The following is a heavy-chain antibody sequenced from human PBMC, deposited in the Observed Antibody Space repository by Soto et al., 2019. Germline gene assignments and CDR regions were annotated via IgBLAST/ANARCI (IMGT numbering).Heavy chain of an antibody. CDR1: GYTFPNYA. CDR2: INPDKGNT. J-gene: IGHJ5*02. CDR3: ARGIESKAAAPPFDP. D-gene: IGHD6-13*01. V-gene: IGHV1-3*01. Sequence: ASVKVSCKASGYTFPNYAVHWVRQGPGQRLEWMGWINPDKGNTKYSQNFQGRVTFTRDTSASTAYMELSNLRSEDTAEYYCARGIESKAAAPPFDPWGQGSLVTVSS.